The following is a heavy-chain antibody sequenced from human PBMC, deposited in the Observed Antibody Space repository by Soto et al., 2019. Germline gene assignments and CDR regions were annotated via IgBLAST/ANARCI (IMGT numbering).Heavy chain of an antibody. Sequence: GGSLRLSCAASGFTFSSYAMHWVRQAPGKGLEWVAVISYDGSNKYYADSVKGRFTISRDNSKNTLYLQMNSLRAEDTAVYYCARATEVAVADFAYWGQGTLVTVSS. J-gene: IGHJ4*02. D-gene: IGHD6-19*01. CDR1: GFTFSSYA. CDR3: ARATEVAVADFAY. CDR2: ISYDGSNK. V-gene: IGHV3-30-3*01.